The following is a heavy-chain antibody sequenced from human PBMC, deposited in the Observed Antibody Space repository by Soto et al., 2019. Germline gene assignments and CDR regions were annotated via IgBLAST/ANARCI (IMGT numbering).Heavy chain of an antibody. CDR2: FEPEAGVT. CDR1: GNTLTELS. Sequence: QVQLMQSGAEVRKPGASVKVSCKVSGNTLTELSMHWVRQAPGKGPGWMGGFEPEAGVTIYAQKFQGRVTMTEDTSTDTAYMELSSLRSEDTAVYYCATGLYSRTWYPPFDYWGQGTLVTVSS. J-gene: IGHJ4*02. V-gene: IGHV1-24*01. D-gene: IGHD6-13*01. CDR3: ATGLYSRTWYPPFDY.